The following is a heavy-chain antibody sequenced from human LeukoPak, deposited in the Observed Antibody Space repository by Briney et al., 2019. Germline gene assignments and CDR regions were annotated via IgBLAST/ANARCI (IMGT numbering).Heavy chain of an antibody. CDR2: IIPIFGTA. D-gene: IGHD2-2*01. J-gene: IGHJ5*02. Sequence: SVKVSCKASGGTFISYAISWVRQAPGQGLEWMGGIIPIFGTANYAQKFQGRVTITADESTSTAYMELSSLRSEDTAVYYCASTQTVSFVVVPAFNWFDPWGQGTLVTVSS. V-gene: IGHV1-69*01. CDR1: GGTFISYA. CDR3: ASTQTVSFVVVPAFNWFDP.